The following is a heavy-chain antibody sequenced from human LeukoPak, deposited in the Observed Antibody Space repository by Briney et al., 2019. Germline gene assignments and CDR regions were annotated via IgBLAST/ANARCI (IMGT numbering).Heavy chain of an antibody. J-gene: IGHJ5*02. CDR3: VRVDHYYGSRTLDNWFDP. CDR1: GGSISGGSNY. CDR2: LYTSGST. V-gene: IGHV4-61*02. Sequence: SETLSLTCTVSGGSISGGSNYWSWIRQPAGKGLEWIGRLYTSGSTKYNPSLKSRVTISVDTSKNQFSLDLSSVTAADTAVYYCVRVDHYYGSRTLDNWFDPWGQGTLVTVSS. D-gene: IGHD3-10*01.